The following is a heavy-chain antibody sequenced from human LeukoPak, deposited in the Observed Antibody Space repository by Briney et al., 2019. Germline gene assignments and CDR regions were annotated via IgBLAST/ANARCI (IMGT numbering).Heavy chain of an antibody. CDR3: ARAQTSIAVAGLNWFDP. CDR1: GYTFTSYG. J-gene: IGHJ5*02. Sequence: ASVKVSCKTSGYTFTSYGISWVRQAPGQGLEWMGWISAYNGNTNYAQKLQGRVTMTTDTSTSTAYMELRSLRSDDTAVYYCARAQTSIAVAGLNWFDPWGQGTLVTVSS. D-gene: IGHD6-19*01. V-gene: IGHV1-18*01. CDR2: ISAYNGNT.